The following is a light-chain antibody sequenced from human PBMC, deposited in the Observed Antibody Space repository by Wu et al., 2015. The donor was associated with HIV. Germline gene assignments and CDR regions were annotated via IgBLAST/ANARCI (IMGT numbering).Light chain of an antibody. CDR1: QSVSSN. Sequence: EIVMTQSPATLSVSPGARATLSCRASQSVSSNLAWYQQKPGQAPRLLIYGASTRATGIPARFSGSGSGTEFTLTISNVEPEDFAVYFCHQRSTWPFTFGPGTKVDVK. J-gene: IGKJ3*01. V-gene: IGKV3-15*01. CDR3: HQRSTWPFT. CDR2: GAS.